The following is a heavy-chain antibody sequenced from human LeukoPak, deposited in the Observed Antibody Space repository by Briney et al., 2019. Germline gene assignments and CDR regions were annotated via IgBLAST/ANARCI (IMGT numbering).Heavy chain of an antibody. D-gene: IGHD2-2*02. CDR3: AKIPREGCSSTSCYSGDAFDI. V-gene: IGHV3-23*01. Sequence: GGSLRLSCAASGFTFSSYAMSWVRQAPGKGLEWVSAISGSGGSTYYADSVKGRFTISRDNSKNTLYLQMNSLRAEDTAVYCCAKIPREGCSSTSCYSGDAFDIWGQGTMVTVSS. J-gene: IGHJ3*02. CDR1: GFTFSSYA. CDR2: ISGSGGST.